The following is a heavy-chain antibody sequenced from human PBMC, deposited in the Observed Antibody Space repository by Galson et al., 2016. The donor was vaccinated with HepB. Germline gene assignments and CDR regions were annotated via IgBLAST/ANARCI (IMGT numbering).Heavy chain of an antibody. CDR1: GTSLRGYY. V-gene: IGHV4-34*01. CDR3: AKYDWTYGSFDP. Sequence: LSLTCSVYGTSLRGYYWSWIRQPPGKGLEWLGEVNHSGKTTYNASFKSRVTISVDASLKHFSLSLRSVAAADTAIYYCAKYDWTYGSFDPWAQGTLVTVSS. J-gene: IGHJ5*02. D-gene: IGHD1-20*01. CDR2: VNHSGKT.